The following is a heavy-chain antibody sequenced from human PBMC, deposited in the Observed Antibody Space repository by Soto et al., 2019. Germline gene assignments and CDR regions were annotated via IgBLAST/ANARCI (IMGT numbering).Heavy chain of an antibody. D-gene: IGHD1-26*01. V-gene: IGHV1-45*02. J-gene: IGHJ4*02. Sequence: QMQLVKSGAEVTKTGSSVTVSCQALGNTFSYRYLHWVRQAPGQALELMGWIAPFSGDVHYAQKLQERVTLTRDRSINTAYMRMSSLRSEETAIYFCASGGAGSGPFTWELPDHWGQGTLVTVSS. CDR1: GNTFSYRY. CDR3: ASGGAGSGPFTWELPDH. CDR2: IAPFSGDV.